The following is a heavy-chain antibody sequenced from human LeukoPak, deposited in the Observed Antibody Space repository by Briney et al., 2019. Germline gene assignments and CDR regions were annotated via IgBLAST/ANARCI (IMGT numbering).Heavy chain of an antibody. CDR3: ARDLERFGELIE. CDR2: IYYSGST. V-gene: IGHV4-39*07. Sequence: PSETLSLTCTVSGGSVSISSYYWGWIRQPPGKGLEWIGSIYYSGSTYYNPSLKSRVTISVDTSKNQFSLKLSSVTAADTAVYYCARDLERFGELIEWGQGTLVTVSS. J-gene: IGHJ4*02. D-gene: IGHD3-10*01. CDR1: GGSVSISSYY.